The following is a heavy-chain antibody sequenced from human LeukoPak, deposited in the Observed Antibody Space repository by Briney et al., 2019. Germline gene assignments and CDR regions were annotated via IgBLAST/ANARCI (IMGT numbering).Heavy chain of an antibody. J-gene: IGHJ5*02. CDR1: GFTFSSYG. Sequence: GGSLRLSCAASGFTFSSYGMSWVRQAPGKGLEWVSAISGSGGSTYYADSVKGRFTISRDNSKNTLYLQMNSLRAEDTAVYYCAKQSGYSYGNWFDPWGQGTLVTVSS. V-gene: IGHV3-23*01. D-gene: IGHD5-18*01. CDR3: AKQSGYSYGNWFDP. CDR2: ISGSGGST.